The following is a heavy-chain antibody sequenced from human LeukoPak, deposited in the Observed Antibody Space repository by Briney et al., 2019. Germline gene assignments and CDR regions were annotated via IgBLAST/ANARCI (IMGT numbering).Heavy chain of an antibody. CDR1: GFTFSNYA. CDR3: AELGITMIGGV. Sequence: SGGSLRLSCAASGFTFSNYAIHWVRQAPGRGLEWVAAISYDGNSQHYGAPVKGRFTISRDNAKNSLYLQMNSLRAEDTAVYYCAELGITMIGGVWGKGTTVTISS. V-gene: IGHV3-30*18. CDR2: ISYDGNSQ. J-gene: IGHJ6*04. D-gene: IGHD3-10*02.